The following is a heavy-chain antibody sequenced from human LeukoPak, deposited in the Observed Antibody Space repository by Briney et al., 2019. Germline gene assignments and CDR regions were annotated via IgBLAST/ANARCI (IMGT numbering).Heavy chain of an antibody. Sequence: PGGSLRLSCAVSGITFSRLPMTWVRQAPGKGLQWVSAITTGGDTTFYADSVKGRFTISRDNSKNTLYLQMNSLRAEDTAVYYCGKNRYSGSLSPFDIWGQGTMVTVSS. CDR2: ITTGGDTT. D-gene: IGHD1-26*01. J-gene: IGHJ3*02. V-gene: IGHV3-23*01. CDR3: GKNRYSGSLSPFDI. CDR1: GITFSRLP.